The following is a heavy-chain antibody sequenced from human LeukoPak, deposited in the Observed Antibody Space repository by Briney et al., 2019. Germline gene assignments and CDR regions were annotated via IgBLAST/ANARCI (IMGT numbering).Heavy chain of an antibody. CDR2: ISSSSSTI. J-gene: IGHJ6*02. CDR3: ASVAARGYYGMDV. CDR1: GFTFSSYS. V-gene: IGHV3-48*04. Sequence: GGSLRLSCAASGFTFSSYSMNWVRQAPGKGLEWVSYISSSSSTIYYADSVKGRFTISRDNAKNSLYLQMNSLRAEDTAVYYCASVAARGYYGMDVWGQGTTVAVSS. D-gene: IGHD2-15*01.